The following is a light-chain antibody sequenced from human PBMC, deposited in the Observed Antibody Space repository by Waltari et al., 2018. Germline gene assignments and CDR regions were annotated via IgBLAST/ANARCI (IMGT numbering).Light chain of an antibody. Sequence: DIVMTQTQLSLPVTPGEPASISCRSSQSLLNSNGKTYLYWYLQKPGQPPRLLIYRVSNRFSGVPDRFRGSGSGTDFTLKISRVEAEDVGVYYCMQALQTPRTFGQGTKVEI. CDR2: RVS. J-gene: IGKJ1*01. CDR3: MQALQTPRT. V-gene: IGKV2-29*02. CDR1: QSLLNSNGKTY.